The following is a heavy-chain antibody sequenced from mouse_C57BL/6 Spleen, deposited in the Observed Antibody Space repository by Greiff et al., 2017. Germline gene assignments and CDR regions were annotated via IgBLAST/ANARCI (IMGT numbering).Heavy chain of an antibody. V-gene: IGHV1-26*01. CDR2: INPNNGGT. J-gene: IGHJ4*01. CDR1: GYTFTDYY. CDR3: ARGGYDAMDY. D-gene: IGHD1-1*02. Sequence: EVQLQQSGPELVNPGASVKISCKASGYTFTDYYMNWVKQSHGKSLEWIGDINPNNGGTSYNQKFKGKATLTVDKSSSTAYMELRSLTSEDSAVYYCARGGYDAMDYWGQGTSVTVSS.